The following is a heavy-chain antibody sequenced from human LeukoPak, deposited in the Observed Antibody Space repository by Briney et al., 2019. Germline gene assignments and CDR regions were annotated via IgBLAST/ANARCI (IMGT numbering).Heavy chain of an antibody. CDR3: ARAYCSSTNCYIHWFDP. J-gene: IGHJ5*02. V-gene: IGHV1-2*02. D-gene: IGHD2-2*02. CDR1: GYTFTGYF. CDR2: INPNTGGT. Sequence: ASVKVSCKASGYTFTGYFMHWVRQAPGQGLEWMGWINPNTGGTNYAQRFQGRVTMTRDTSISTAYMEVTRLRSDDTAVYFCARAYCSSTNCYIHWFDPWGQGTLVTVSS.